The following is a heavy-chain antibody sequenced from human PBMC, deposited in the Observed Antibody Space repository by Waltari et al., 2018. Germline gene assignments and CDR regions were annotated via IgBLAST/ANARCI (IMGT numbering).Heavy chain of an antibody. D-gene: IGHD5-12*01. V-gene: IGHV1-2*02. CDR2: INPNSGGT. J-gene: IGHJ6*02. CDR3: ARDHQWLPLVGMDV. CDR1: GYTFTGYY. Sequence: QVQLVQSGAEVKKPGASVKVSCKASGYTFTGYYLTWVRQAPGQGLEWMGWINPNSGGTNYAQKFQGRVTMTRDTSISTAYMELSRLRSDDTAVYYCARDHQWLPLVGMDVWGQGTTVTVSS.